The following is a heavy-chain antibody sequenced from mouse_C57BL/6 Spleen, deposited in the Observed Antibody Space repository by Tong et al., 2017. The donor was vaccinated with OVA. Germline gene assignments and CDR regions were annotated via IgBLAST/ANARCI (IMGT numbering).Heavy chain of an antibody. Sequence: EVQLQESGPELVKPGASVKMSCKASGYTFTDYNMHWVKQSHGKSLEWIGVINPNYGTTSYNQKFKGKATLTVDQSSSTAYMQLNSLTSEDSAVYYCARDYGSSSFDYWGQGTTLTVSS. J-gene: IGHJ2*01. CDR1: GYTFTDYN. CDR3: ARDYGSSSFDY. V-gene: IGHV1-39*01. D-gene: IGHD1-1*01. CDR2: INPNYGTT.